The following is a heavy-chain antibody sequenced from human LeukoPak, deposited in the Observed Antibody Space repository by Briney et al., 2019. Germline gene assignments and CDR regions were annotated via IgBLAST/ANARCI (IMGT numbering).Heavy chain of an antibody. CDR1: GGSISRYY. CDR3: ARETSQKGAHYMDV. J-gene: IGHJ6*03. D-gene: IGHD3-16*01. CDR2: IYYSGYT. V-gene: IGHV4-59*01. Sequence: SETLSLTCTVSGGSISRYYWSWIRQPPGKGLKWIGNIYYSGYTTYSPFLRSRVTISVDTSKNQFSLKLSSVTAADTAVYYCARETSQKGAHYMDVWGKGTTITISS.